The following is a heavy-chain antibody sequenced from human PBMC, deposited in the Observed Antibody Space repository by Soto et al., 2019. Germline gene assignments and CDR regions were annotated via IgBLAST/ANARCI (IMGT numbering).Heavy chain of an antibody. V-gene: IGHV3-33*01. J-gene: IGHJ6*02. CDR3: ARDLSWSIVLVPAAFGPFGMDV. CDR1: GFTFSSYG. CDR2: IWYDGSNK. D-gene: IGHD2-2*01. Sequence: PGGSLRLSCAASGFTFSSYGMHWVRQAPGKGLEWVAVIWYDGSNKYYADSVKGRFTISRDNSKNTLYLQMNSLRAEDTAVYYCARDLSWSIVLVPAAFGPFGMDVWGQGTTVTVSS.